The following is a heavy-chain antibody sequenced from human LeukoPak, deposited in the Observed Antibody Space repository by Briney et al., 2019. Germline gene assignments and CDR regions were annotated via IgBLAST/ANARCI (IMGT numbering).Heavy chain of an antibody. CDR3: ARLGTRIDP. CDR1: GVSISSSSYY. Sequence: SETLSLTCTVSGVSISSSSYYWGWLRQPPGKGLEWIGSIYYSGSTYYNPSLKSRVTISVDTSKNQFSLKLSSVTAADTAVYYCARLGTRIDPWDQGTLVTVSS. CDR2: IYYSGST. J-gene: IGHJ5*02. D-gene: IGHD7-27*01. V-gene: IGHV4-39*01.